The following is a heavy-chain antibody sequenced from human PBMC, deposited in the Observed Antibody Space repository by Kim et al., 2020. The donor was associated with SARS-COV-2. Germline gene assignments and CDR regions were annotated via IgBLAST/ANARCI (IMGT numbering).Heavy chain of an antibody. Sequence: GGSLRLSCAASGFTFSDYYMSWIRQAPGKGLEWVSYISSSSSYTNYADSVKGRFTISRDNAKNSLYLQMNSLRAEDTAVYYCASSPDYGDYGNWFDPWGQGTLVTVSS. CDR1: GFTFSDYY. CDR2: ISSSSSYT. J-gene: IGHJ5*02. V-gene: IGHV3-11*06. CDR3: ASSPDYGDYGNWFDP. D-gene: IGHD4-17*01.